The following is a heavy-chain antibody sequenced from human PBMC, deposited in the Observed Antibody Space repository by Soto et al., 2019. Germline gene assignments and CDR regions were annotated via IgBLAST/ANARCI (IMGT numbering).Heavy chain of an antibody. J-gene: IGHJ6*02. CDR2: ITPLFIEP. D-gene: IGHD6-19*01. CDR3: SRDRHSTGCGSHAVDGVDG. Sequence: QMRLVQSGAEVKKPGSSVKVSCKASVDTFSNFAFSWVRRAPGQGLGGLGGITPLFIEPDYAQKFRDRITSVWEESTSTVYLELRSMGSDDTGVSFCSRDRHSTGCGSHAVDGVDGWGQGTTVHVTS. V-gene: IGHV1-69*01. CDR1: VDTFSNFA.